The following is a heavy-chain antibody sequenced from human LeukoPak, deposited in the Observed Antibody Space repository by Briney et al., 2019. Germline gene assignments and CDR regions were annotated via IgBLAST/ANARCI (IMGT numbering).Heavy chain of an antibody. J-gene: IGHJ4*02. CDR1: GFTFSSYA. D-gene: IGHD3-16*01. CDR3: AKMGELEQLYYFDY. CDR2: ISGSGGST. V-gene: IGHV3-23*01. Sequence: GGSLRLSCAASGFTFSSYAMSWVRQAPGKRLEWVSAISGSGGSTYYADSVKGRFTISRDNSKNTLYLQMNSLRAEDTAVYYCAKMGELEQLYYFDYWGQGTLVTVSS.